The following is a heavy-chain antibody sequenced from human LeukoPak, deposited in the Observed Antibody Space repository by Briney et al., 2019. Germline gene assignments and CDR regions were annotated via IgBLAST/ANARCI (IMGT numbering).Heavy chain of an antibody. Sequence: SVKVSCKASGYTFTDYYLHWVRQPPGQGLEWMGWINPNSGGANFALNFQGRVTMTRATSISTAYMELSRLTSDDTAVYYCARGVGSSWFDPWGQGTLVTVSS. V-gene: IGHV1-2*02. J-gene: IGHJ5*02. CDR3: ARGVGSSWFDP. CDR1: GYTFTDYY. CDR2: INPNSGGA. D-gene: IGHD6-13*01.